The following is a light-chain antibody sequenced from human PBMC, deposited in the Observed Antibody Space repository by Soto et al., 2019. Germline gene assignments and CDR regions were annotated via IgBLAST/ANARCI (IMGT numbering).Light chain of an antibody. J-gene: IGKJ3*01. CDR2: GAS. CDR3: QQYGGSPPFT. Sequence: EIVLTQSPGTLSLSPGDRATLSCWASQSVSNSYLAWYQQKPGQAPRLLIYGASNRATGIPDRFSGSGSGTDFTRTISRLEPEDFAVYYCQQYGGSPPFTFGPGTKVDIK. CDR1: QSVSNSY. V-gene: IGKV3-20*01.